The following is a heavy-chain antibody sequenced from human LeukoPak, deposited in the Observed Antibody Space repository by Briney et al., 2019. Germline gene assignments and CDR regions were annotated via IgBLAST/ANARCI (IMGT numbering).Heavy chain of an antibody. V-gene: IGHV1-2*02. J-gene: IGHJ6*02. CDR3: ARVISGILTGYSLDV. Sequence: WASVKVSCKASGYTFTGYYMHWVRQAPGQGLEWMGWINPNSGGTNYAQKFQGRVTMTRDTSISTAYMELSRLRSDDTAVYYCARVISGILTGYSLDVWGQGTTVTVSS. CDR1: GYTFTGYY. D-gene: IGHD3-9*01. CDR2: INPNSGGT.